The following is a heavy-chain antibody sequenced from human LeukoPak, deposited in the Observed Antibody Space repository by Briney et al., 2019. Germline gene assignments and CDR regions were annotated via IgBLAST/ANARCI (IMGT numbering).Heavy chain of an antibody. CDR2: INHRRST. CDR1: GGSFSGYY. CDR3: ARGQFWSGYSI. J-gene: IGHJ4*02. V-gene: IGHV4-34*01. D-gene: IGHD3-3*02. Sequence: PSETLSLTCAVYGGSFSGYYWSWIRQPPGKGLEWIGEINHRRSTNYNPSLKSRVTMSVDTSKNQFSLNLSSVTAADTAVYYCARGQFWSGYSIWGQGTLVTVSP.